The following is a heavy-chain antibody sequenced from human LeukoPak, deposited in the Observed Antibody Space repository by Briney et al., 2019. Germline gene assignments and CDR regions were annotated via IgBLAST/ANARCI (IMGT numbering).Heavy chain of an antibody. J-gene: IGHJ4*02. CDR2: IKQDGSDK. V-gene: IGHV3-7*05. CDR1: GFTFSSYA. CDR3: AREARAPPH. Sequence: PGGSLRLSCAASGFTFSSYAMHWVRQAPGKGLEWVANIKQDGSDKHYVDSVKGRFTISRDNAKNSVFLQMNSLRAEDTAVYYCAREARAPPHWGQGTLVTVSS.